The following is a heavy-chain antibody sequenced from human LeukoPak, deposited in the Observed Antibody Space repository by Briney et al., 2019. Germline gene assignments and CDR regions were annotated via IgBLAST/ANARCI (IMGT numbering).Heavy chain of an antibody. CDR2: IRNTSTTI. CDR3: ARDQKTDWYFDL. CDR1: GFAFRTHV. Sequence: GGSLRLSCAVSGFAFRTHVIHWVRQAPGKGLEWLSYIRNTSTTIYYAESVKGRFTISRDNAKNSLFLQMNSLRDEDTAIYYCARDQKTDWYFDLWGRGTLVTVSS. J-gene: IGHJ2*01. D-gene: IGHD1-14*01. V-gene: IGHV3-48*02.